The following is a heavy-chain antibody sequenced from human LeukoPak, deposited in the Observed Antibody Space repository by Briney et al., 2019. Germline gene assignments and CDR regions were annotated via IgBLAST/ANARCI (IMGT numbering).Heavy chain of an antibody. V-gene: IGHV3-30*04. CDR2: ISYDGSNK. CDR1: GFTFSSYA. Sequence: GGFLRLSCAASGFTFSSYAMRWVRQAPGKGLEWVAVISYDGSNKYYADSVKGRFTISRDNSKNTLYLQMNSLRAEDTAVYYCARDRGYSGYDPWYYFDYWGQGTLVTVSS. CDR3: ARDRGYSGYDPWYYFDY. J-gene: IGHJ4*02. D-gene: IGHD5-12*01.